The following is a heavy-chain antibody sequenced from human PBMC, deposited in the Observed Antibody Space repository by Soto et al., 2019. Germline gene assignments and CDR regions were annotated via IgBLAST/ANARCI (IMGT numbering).Heavy chain of an antibody. Sequence: SETLSLTCTVSGGSVSSGSYYWSWIRQPPGKGLEWIGYIYYSGSTYYNPSLKSRVTISVDTSKNQFSLKLSSVTAAEMAVYYCARALADYWGQGTLVTVSS. V-gene: IGHV4-61*01. J-gene: IGHJ4*02. CDR3: ARALADY. CDR2: IYYSGST. CDR1: GGSVSSGSYY.